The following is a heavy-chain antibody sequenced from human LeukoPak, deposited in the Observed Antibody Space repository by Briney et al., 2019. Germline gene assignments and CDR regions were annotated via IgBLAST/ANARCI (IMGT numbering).Heavy chain of an antibody. V-gene: IGHV1-2*02. CDR1: GYTFTGYY. D-gene: IGHD3-3*01. Sequence: GASVKVPCKASGYTFTGYYIHWVRQAPGQGLEWMGWIHPNSGGTNFAQKFQGRVTMTRDSSISTAYMEVSSLRSDDTAVYYCARAPVGDPLRFFDYWGQGTLVTVSS. J-gene: IGHJ4*02. CDR3: ARAPVGDPLRFFDY. CDR2: IHPNSGGT.